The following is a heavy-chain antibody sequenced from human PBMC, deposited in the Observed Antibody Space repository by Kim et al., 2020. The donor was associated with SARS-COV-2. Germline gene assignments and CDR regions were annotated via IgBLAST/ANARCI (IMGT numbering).Heavy chain of an antibody. CDR3: AKELVPIVATSTPGLDY. Sequence: GGSLRLSCAASGFTFSSYGMHWVRQAPGKGLEWVAVISYDGSNKYYADSVKGRFTNSRDNSKNTLYLQMNSLRAEDTAVYYCAKELVPIVATSTPGLDYWRKGTLDTDSA. CDR2: ISYDGSNK. V-gene: IGHV3-30*18. D-gene: IGHD5-12*01. CDR1: GFTFSSYG. J-gene: IGHJ4*02.